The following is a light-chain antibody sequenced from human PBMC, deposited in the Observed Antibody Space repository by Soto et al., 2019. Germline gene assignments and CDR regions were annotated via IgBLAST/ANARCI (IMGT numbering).Light chain of an antibody. CDR1: QSVSSTY. V-gene: IGKV3-20*01. CDR3: QHYGSSRGT. Sequence: EIVLTQSPGTLSLSPGERATLSCRASQSVSSTYLAWYQQKPGQAPRLLIYGASSRATGIPDRFSGSVSGADFTLTISRLEPEDFAVYYCQHYGSSRGTFVGGTKVEIK. CDR2: GAS. J-gene: IGKJ4*01.